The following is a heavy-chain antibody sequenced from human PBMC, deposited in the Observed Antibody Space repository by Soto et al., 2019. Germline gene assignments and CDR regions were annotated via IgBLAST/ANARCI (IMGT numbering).Heavy chain of an antibody. J-gene: IGHJ3*02. CDR2: ISYDGSNK. CDR3: ANGREQWLGSRTDALVI. CDR1: GFTFSSYG. Sequence: LRLSCAASGFTFSSYGMHWVRQAPGKGLEWVAVISYDGSNKYYADSVKGRFTISRDNSKNTLYLQMNSLRAEDTAVYYCANGREQWLGSRTDALVICGQGTMVTVSS. V-gene: IGHV3-30*18. D-gene: IGHD6-19*01.